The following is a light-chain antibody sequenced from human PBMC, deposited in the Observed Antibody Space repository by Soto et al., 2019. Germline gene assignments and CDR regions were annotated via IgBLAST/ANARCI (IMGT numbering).Light chain of an antibody. CDR3: QQYNNWPPWT. V-gene: IGKV3-15*01. CDR1: QSVSGW. J-gene: IGKJ5*01. Sequence: PPSTLSESMREAVTVTCRVSQSVSGWLAWYQQKPGQAPRLLIYGASTRATGIPARFSGSGSGTEFTLTISSLQSEDFALYYCQQYNNWPPWTFGQGTRLEVK. CDR2: GAS.